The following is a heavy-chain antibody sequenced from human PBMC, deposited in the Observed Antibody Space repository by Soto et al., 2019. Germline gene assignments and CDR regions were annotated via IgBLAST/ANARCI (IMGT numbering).Heavy chain of an antibody. CDR1: GFTFSSYG. CDR3: AKDQTYFWSGYLDD. CDR2: ISYDGSNK. V-gene: IGHV3-30*18. D-gene: IGHD3-3*01. Sequence: TGGSLRLSCAASGFTFSSYGMHWVRQAPGKGLELVAVISYDGSNKYYADSVKGRFTISRDNSKNTLYLQMNSLRAEDTAVYYCAKDQTYFWSGYLDDWGQGTLVTVSS. J-gene: IGHJ4*02.